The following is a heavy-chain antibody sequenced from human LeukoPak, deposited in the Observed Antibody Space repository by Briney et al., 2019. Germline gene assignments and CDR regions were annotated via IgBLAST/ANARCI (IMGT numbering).Heavy chain of an antibody. CDR3: ARGTVTRYWYFDL. CDR2: IYHSGST. D-gene: IGHD4-17*01. CDR1: GGPISSGGYS. Sequence: SQTLSLTCAVSGGPISSGGYSWSWIRQPPGKGLEWIGYIYHSGSTYYNPSLKSRVTISVDRPKNQFSLKLSSVTAADTAVYYCARGTVTRYWYFDLWGRGTLVTVSS. V-gene: IGHV4-30-2*01. J-gene: IGHJ2*01.